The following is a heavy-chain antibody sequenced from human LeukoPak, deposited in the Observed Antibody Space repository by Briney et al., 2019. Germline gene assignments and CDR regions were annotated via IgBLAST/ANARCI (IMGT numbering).Heavy chain of an antibody. CDR3: ARKPAAQTFDY. Sequence: SETLSLMCTVSGYSISSGFHWGWIRQPPGKGLEWIGYIYNTGRTYYNPSLMSRVTISVDTSKNQFSLKVTSVTAADTAVYFCARKPAAQTFDYWGQGTLVTVSS. V-gene: IGHV4-38-2*02. D-gene: IGHD1-14*01. CDR2: IYNTGRT. J-gene: IGHJ4*02. CDR1: GYSISSGFH.